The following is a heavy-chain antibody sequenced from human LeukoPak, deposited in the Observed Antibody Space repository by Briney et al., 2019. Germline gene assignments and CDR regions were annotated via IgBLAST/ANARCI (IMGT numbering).Heavy chain of an antibody. CDR1: LGTFSRYG. J-gene: IGHJ4*02. V-gene: IGHV1-69*11. Sequence: GASLKVSSKTSLGTFSRYGITWVRQAPGQGLEWVGRITPVLGTANYTHKVHDRDTITADESTSTAYMELSSLRSGDTAIYYCARAIRYSNTWEYFDYWGQGTLVTVSS. D-gene: IGHD6-13*01. CDR3: ARAIRYSNTWEYFDY. CDR2: ITPVLGTA.